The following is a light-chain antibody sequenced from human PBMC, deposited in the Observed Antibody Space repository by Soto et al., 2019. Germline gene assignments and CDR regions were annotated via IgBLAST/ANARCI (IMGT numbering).Light chain of an antibody. Sequence: EIVMTQSPATLSVSPGDTVTLSCRASQSVRRNLAWYQQKPGQAPRLLIYDASTRATGNPARFSGSGSGTEFTLTISSLQSEDFAVYYCQQYNDWPPWTFGQGTKVEVK. CDR1: QSVRRN. CDR3: QQYNDWPPWT. J-gene: IGKJ1*01. CDR2: DAS. V-gene: IGKV3-15*01.